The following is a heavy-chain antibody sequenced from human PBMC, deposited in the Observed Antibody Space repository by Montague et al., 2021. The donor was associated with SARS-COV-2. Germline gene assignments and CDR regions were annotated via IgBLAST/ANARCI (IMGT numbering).Heavy chain of an antibody. CDR3: AALGTGFRYAYDC. CDR2: MYNGGST. V-gene: IGHV4-59*02. J-gene: IGHJ4*02. CDR1: GDSVGLYY. Sequence: SETLSLTCSISGDSVGLYYWYWIRQPPGKELEWIGFMYNGGSTNSNPSLRSRVSISLDTSKNQFSLYLTSVTVADTALYYCAALGTGFRYAYDCWGQGTLVTVSS. D-gene: IGHD5-18*01.